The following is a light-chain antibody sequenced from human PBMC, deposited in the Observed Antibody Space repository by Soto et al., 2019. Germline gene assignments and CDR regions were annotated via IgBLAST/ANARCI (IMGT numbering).Light chain of an antibody. Sequence: IVLTQSTGILSLSPGERASLSCGASQSISSIFLAWYQQKPGQAPRLLIYGASSRATGIPDRFSGTGSETDFTLTISRLEPEDFAVYYCQQYDNSPITFAQGTRLAI. CDR2: GAS. CDR1: QSISSIF. J-gene: IGKJ5*01. V-gene: IGKV3-20*01. CDR3: QQYDNSPIT.